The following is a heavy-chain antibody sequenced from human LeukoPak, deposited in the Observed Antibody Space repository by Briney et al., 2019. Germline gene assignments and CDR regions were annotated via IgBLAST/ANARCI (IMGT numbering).Heavy chain of an antibody. CDR1: GGSISSYY. D-gene: IGHD1-26*01. J-gene: IGHJ5*02. Sequence: SETLSLTCTVSGGSISSYYWSWIRQPPGKGLEWIGYIYNSGSTNYNPSLKSRVTISVDTSKNQFSLKLSSVTAADTAVYYCAKDGSGSYFNWIDPWGQGTLVTVSS. CDR2: IYNSGST. CDR3: AKDGSGSYFNWIDP. V-gene: IGHV4-59*01.